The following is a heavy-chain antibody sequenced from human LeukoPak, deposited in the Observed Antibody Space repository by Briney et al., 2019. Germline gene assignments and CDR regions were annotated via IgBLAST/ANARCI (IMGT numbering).Heavy chain of an antibody. V-gene: IGHV1-2*02. J-gene: IGHJ6*02. Sequence: GESLKVSCKASGYTFTGYYMHWVRQAPGQGLEWMGWINPNSGGTNYAQKFQGRVTMTRDTSISTAYMKLSRLRSDDTAVYYCARGLGSNYGMDVWGQGTTVTASS. CDR3: ARGLGSNYGMDV. D-gene: IGHD5-12*01. CDR2: INPNSGGT. CDR1: GYTFTGYY.